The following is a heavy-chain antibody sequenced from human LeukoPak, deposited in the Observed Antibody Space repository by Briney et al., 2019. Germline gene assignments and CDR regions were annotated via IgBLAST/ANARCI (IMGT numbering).Heavy chain of an antibody. Sequence: PSETLSLTCTVSGGSISSYYWSWIRQPPGKGLEWIGYIYYSGSTNYNPSLKSRVTISVDTSKNQFSLKLSSVTAADTAVYYCARVSLTDRLVRGGHNWFDPWGQGTLVTVSS. CDR1: GGSISSYY. V-gene: IGHV4-59*01. CDR3: ARVSLTDRLVRGGHNWFDP. D-gene: IGHD3-10*01. CDR2: IYYSGST. J-gene: IGHJ5*02.